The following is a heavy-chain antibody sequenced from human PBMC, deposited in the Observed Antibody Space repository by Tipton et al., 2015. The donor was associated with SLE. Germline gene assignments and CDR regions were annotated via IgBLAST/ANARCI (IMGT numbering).Heavy chain of an antibody. CDR2: IYHSGST. CDR3: ARAGRAGNLFDY. Sequence: TLSLTCTVSDYSISSGYCWGWIRQPPRKGLEWIGSIYHSGSTYYNPSLKSRVTISVDTSKNQFSLKLSSVTAADTAVYYCARAGRAGNLFDYWGQGTLVTVSS. D-gene: IGHD1-14*01. J-gene: IGHJ4*02. CDR1: DYSISSGYC. V-gene: IGHV4-38-2*02.